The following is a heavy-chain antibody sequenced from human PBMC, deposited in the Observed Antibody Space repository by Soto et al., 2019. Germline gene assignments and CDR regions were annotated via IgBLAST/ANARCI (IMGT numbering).Heavy chain of an antibody. CDR2: LSDSGGTT. CDR3: AKLPHDGPIIGPWFDF. Sequence: EVQLLESGGGLVQPGGSLRLSCVASGFTFSSYAMTWVRQAPGKGLEWVSTLSDSGGTTYYADSVKGRFSISRDNSKTTLYLQVNSLRAEDTAEYYGAKLPHDGPIIGPWFDFWAREPWSPSPQ. J-gene: IGHJ5*01. D-gene: IGHD3-3*01. CDR1: GFTFSSYA. V-gene: IGHV3-23*01.